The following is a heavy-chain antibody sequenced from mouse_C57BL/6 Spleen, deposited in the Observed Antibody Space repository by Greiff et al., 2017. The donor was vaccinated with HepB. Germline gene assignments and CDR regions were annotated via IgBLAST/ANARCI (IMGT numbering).Heavy chain of an antibody. CDR1: GYTFTSYW. Sequence: QVQLQQPGAELVKPGASVKMSCKASGYTFTSYWITWVKQRPGQGLEWIGDIYPGSGSTNYNEKFKSKATLTVDTSSSPAYVQLSSVTSEDSAGYYCARKGYYGSSDAYWGQGTLVTVSA. CDR3: ARKGYYGSSDAY. V-gene: IGHV1-55*01. J-gene: IGHJ3*01. D-gene: IGHD1-1*01. CDR2: IYPGSGST.